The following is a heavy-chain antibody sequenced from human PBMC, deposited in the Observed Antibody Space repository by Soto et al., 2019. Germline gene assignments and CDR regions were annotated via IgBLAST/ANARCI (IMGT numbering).Heavy chain of an antibody. J-gene: IGHJ4*02. CDR2: IYYSGST. CDR3: ARTMWFGELSYYYFDY. Sequence: SATLSLTCTVAGGSLSSYHWRWIRPPPGKGLEWIGYIYYSGSTNYNPSLKSRVTISVDTSKNQFSLKLSSVTAADTAVYYCARTMWFGELSYYYFDYWGQGTLVTFSS. V-gene: IGHV4-59*01. CDR1: GGSLSSYH. D-gene: IGHD3-10*01.